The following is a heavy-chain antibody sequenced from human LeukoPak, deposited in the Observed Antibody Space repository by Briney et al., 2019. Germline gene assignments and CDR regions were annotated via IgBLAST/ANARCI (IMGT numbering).Heavy chain of an antibody. D-gene: IGHD2-2*01. J-gene: IGHJ5*02. CDR1: GYTLTELS. V-gene: IGHV1-24*01. Sequence: ASVKVSCKVSGYTLTELSMHWVRQAPGKGLEWMGGFDPEDGETIYAQKFQGRVTMTEDTSTDTAYMELSSLRSEDTAVYYCATILRYCSSTSCYSRGARNWFDPWGQETLVTVSS. CDR3: ATILRYCSSTSCYSRGARNWFDP. CDR2: FDPEDGET.